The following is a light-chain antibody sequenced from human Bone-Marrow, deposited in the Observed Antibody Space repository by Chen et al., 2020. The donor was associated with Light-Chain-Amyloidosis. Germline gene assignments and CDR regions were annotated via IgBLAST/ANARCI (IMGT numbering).Light chain of an antibody. V-gene: IGKV3-20*01. J-gene: IGKJ1*01. CDR2: GAY. Sequence: EIVLTQSPGTLSLSPGERATLSCRASQSVGNSYLAWYQKKPGQAPRRLIYGAYTRATGIPDRFRGSGSGTHFTLTISRVEPEDFAVYYCQQRFDFGQGTKVEIK. CDR3: QQRFD. CDR1: QSVGNSY.